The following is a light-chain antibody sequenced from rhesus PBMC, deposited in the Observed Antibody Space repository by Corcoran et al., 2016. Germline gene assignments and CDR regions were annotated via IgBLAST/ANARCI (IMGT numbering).Light chain of an antibody. V-gene: IGKV1-18*01. CDR2: AAS. CDR3: QQGYNTPYS. Sequence: DIQMTQSPSSLSASVGDKVTITCRASQGISSWLAWYQQNPGNAPKLRIYAASSLQSGVPSRFSGSGSGTDYTLTISSLQPEDFATYYCQQGYNTPYSFGQGTKVEIK. CDR1: QGISSW. J-gene: IGKJ2*01.